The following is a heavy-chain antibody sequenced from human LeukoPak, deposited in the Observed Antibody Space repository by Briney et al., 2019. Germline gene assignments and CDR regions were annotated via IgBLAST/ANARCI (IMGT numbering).Heavy chain of an antibody. D-gene: IGHD3-9*01. Sequence: PSETLSLTCTVSGGSISSYYWSWIRQPPGKGLEWIGYIYTSGSTNYNPSLKSRVTISVDTSKNQFSLKLSSVTAADTAVYYCARQGAGDILTGYSANWFDPWGQGTLVTVSS. CDR3: ARQGAGDILTGYSANWFDP. V-gene: IGHV4-4*09. J-gene: IGHJ5*02. CDR1: GGSISSYY. CDR2: IYTSGST.